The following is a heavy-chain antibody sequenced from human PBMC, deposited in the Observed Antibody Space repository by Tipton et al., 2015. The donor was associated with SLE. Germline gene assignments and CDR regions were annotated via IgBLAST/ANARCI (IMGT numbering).Heavy chain of an antibody. V-gene: IGHV4-34*01. Sequence: TLSLTCAVYGGSFSGYYWSWIRQPPGKGLEWIGEINDSGSTNYNPSLKSRVTISLDTSKNQFSLKLSSVTAADTAVYYCAREPKGYYDSSGLYYFDYWGQGTLVTVSS. CDR2: INDSGST. J-gene: IGHJ4*02. CDR1: GGSFSGYY. D-gene: IGHD3-22*01. CDR3: AREPKGYYDSSGLYYFDY.